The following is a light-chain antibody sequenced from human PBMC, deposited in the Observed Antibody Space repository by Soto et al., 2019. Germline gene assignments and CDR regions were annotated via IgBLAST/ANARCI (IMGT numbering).Light chain of an antibody. V-gene: IGKV1-39*01. CDR2: AAS. CDR1: QSISSY. Sequence: DIQMTQSPSSLSTSVGDRVTSTCRASQSISSYLNWYQQKPGKAPKLLIYAASSLQTAVTSRFSGSGSGTDFTLTISSLQPEDFATYYCQQSYSTPFTFGPGTKVDIK. CDR3: QQSYSTPFT. J-gene: IGKJ3*01.